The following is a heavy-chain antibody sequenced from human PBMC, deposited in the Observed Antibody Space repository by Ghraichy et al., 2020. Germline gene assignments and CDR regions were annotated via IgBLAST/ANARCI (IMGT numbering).Heavy chain of an antibody. Sequence: LSLTCAASGFTFSTYWMHWVRQGPGKELVWVSRIDTDGTGTSYADSVKGRFTISRDNAKNTLYLQMNSLSAEDTAVYYCVRGTRSWRGVDYWGQGTLVTVSS. V-gene: IGHV3-74*01. D-gene: IGHD2-2*01. CDR3: VRGTRSWRGVDY. CDR1: GFTFSTYW. CDR2: IDTDGTGT. J-gene: IGHJ4*02.